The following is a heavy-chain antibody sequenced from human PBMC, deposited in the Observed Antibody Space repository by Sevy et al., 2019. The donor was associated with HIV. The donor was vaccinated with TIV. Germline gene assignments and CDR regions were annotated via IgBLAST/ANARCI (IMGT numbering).Heavy chain of an antibody. D-gene: IGHD3-9*01. Sequence: GGSLRLSCAASGFKFSDAWMSWVRQAPGKGLEWVGRIKSWGGGGTTDYAAPVRGRFTISRDDPQNTLYLQMNSLKTEDTGMYYCIWTGYYGWFDPWGQGALVTVSS. J-gene: IGHJ5*02. CDR3: IWTGYYGWFDP. V-gene: IGHV3-15*01. CDR2: IKSWGGGGTT. CDR1: GFKFSDAW.